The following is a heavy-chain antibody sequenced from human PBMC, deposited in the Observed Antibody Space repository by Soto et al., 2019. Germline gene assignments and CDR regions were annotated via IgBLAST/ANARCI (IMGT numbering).Heavy chain of an antibody. CDR2: ISAYNGNT. Sequence: QVQLVQSGAEVKKPGASVKVSCKASGYTFASYAISWMRQAPGQGLEWMGWISAYNGNTNYAQKLQDRVTMTTDTSTNTAYLELRSLRSDHTAVYYRARDPPPPDFWGQGTLVTVSS. J-gene: IGHJ4*02. CDR1: GYTFASYA. V-gene: IGHV1-18*01. CDR3: ARDPPPPDF.